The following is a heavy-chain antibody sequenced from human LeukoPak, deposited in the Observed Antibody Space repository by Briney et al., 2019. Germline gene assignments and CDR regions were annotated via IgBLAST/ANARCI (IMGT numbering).Heavy chain of an antibody. V-gene: IGHV4-61*05. CDR3: ARANLDGDLQWAFDS. D-gene: IGHD4-17*01. CDR2: VYYTDNIRFNPALKSRV. J-gene: IGHJ4*02. CDR1: GGSINSRNHY. Sequence: SETLSLTCSVSGGSINSRNHYWGWIRQPPGKGLEWFGYVYYTDNIRFNPALKSRVNYNPSLKSRVTISADTSNNQFSLTLTSVTPADTAVYYCARANLDGDLQWAFDSWGQGTLVIVSS.